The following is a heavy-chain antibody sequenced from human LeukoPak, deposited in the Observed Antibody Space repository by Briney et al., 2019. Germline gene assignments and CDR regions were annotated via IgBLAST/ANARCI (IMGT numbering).Heavy chain of an antibody. Sequence: ASVKVSCKASGYAFTGYYIHWVRQAPGQGLEWMGWINPNSGGTNYAQKFQGGVTMTSDASLTTVYMELGRLRSDDTAVYFCATDLPRRNNWYTDAFDIWGQGTMVTVSS. D-gene: IGHD1-1*01. V-gene: IGHV1-2*02. CDR2: INPNSGGT. J-gene: IGHJ3*02. CDR3: ATDLPRRNNWYTDAFDI. CDR1: GYAFTGYY.